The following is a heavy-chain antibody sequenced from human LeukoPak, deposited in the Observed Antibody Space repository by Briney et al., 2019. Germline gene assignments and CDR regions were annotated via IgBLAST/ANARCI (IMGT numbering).Heavy chain of an antibody. CDR1: GFTFSSYA. V-gene: IGHV3-23*01. Sequence: PGGFLRLSCAASGFTFSSYAMSWVRQAPGKGLEWVSAISGSGGSTYYADPVKGRFTISRDNSKNTLYLQMNSLRAEDTAVYYCAKDLSGASSYWGQGTLVTVSS. J-gene: IGHJ4*02. CDR2: ISGSGGST. CDR3: AKDLSGASSY. D-gene: IGHD6-13*01.